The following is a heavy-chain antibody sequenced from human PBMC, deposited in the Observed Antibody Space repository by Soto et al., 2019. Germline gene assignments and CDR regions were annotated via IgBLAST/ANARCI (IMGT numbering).Heavy chain of an antibody. CDR3: ARVEATPSPNWFDP. Sequence: RASVKVSCKASGYTFTNYDINWVRQAAGQGLEWMGWMNPSSANTGYAQKFQGRVTMTRDTSISTAYMELSNLRSEDTAMYYCARVEATPSPNWFDPWGQGTLVTVSS. V-gene: IGHV1-8*01. CDR2: MNPSSANT. J-gene: IGHJ5*02. CDR1: GYTFTNYD.